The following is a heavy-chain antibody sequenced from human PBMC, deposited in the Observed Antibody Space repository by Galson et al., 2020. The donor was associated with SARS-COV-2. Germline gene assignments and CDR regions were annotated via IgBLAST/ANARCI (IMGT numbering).Heavy chain of an antibody. CDR3: ARDYGSGSYAFDI. CDR1: GFTFSRNG. Sequence: QLGESLKLSCAASGFTFSRNGMHWVRQAPGKGLEWVAFIRNDGRDKYFADSVKGRFTMSRDNSKNTLYLQINTLRPEDTAVYYCARDYGSGSYAFDIWGQGTMVTVSS. D-gene: IGHD3-10*01. V-gene: IGHV3-30*02. J-gene: IGHJ3*02. CDR2: IRNDGRDK.